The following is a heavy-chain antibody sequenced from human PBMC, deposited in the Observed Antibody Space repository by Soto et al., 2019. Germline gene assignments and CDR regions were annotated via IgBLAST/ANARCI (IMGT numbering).Heavy chain of an antibody. CDR2: IYPRDSDV. CDR1: GDSFTGFW. D-gene: IGHD6-19*01. Sequence: PGESLKISCKVFGDSFTGFWVGWVRQVPGKGLEWVASIYPRDSDVRYNPSFQGQVTISADRSTTTAYLQWSSLKASDTAIYYCARQHPLDSRVWYDWGQGTLVTVSS. V-gene: IGHV5-51*01. CDR3: ARQHPLDSRVWYD. J-gene: IGHJ4*02.